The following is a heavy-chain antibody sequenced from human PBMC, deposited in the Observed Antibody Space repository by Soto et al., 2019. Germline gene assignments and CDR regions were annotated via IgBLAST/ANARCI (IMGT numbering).Heavy chain of an antibody. CDR1: GGSFSGYY. CDR3: ARGRGYCSGGSCYYFDY. CDR2: INHSGST. V-gene: IGHV4-34*01. Sequence: SETLSLTCAVYGGSFSGYYWSWIRQPPGKGLEWIGEINHSGSTNYNPSLKSRVTISVDTSKNQFSLKLSSVTAADTAVYYCARGRGYCSGGSCYYFDYWGQGTLVTVSS. J-gene: IGHJ4*02. D-gene: IGHD2-15*01.